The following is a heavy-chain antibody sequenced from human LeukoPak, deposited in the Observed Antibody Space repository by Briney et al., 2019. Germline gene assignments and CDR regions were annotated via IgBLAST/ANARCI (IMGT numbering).Heavy chain of an antibody. J-gene: IGHJ4*02. V-gene: IGHV3-33*01. Sequence: GGSLRLSCAASGFTFNSFAMHWVRQAPGKGLEWVAVIWYGGTNKYYADSVKGRFTISRDNSKNTVYLQMNSLRAKDTAVYYCAGPFYGDLGGLDYWGQGTLVTVSS. CDR2: IWYGGTNK. CDR1: GFTFNSFA. CDR3: AGPFYGDLGGLDY. D-gene: IGHD4-17*01.